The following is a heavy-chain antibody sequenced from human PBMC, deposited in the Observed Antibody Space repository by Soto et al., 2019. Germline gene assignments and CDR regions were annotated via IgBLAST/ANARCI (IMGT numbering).Heavy chain of an antibody. CDR2: ISYDGSNK. V-gene: IGHV3-30*18. CDR1: GFTFSSYG. CDR3: AKDPGGYSSSSWAS. D-gene: IGHD6-6*01. J-gene: IGHJ5*02. Sequence: GGSLRLSCAASGFTFSSYGMHWVRQAPGKGLEWVAVISYDGSNKYYADSVKGRFTISRDNSKNTLYLQMNSLRAEDTAVYYCAKDPGGYSSSSWASWGQGTLVTVS.